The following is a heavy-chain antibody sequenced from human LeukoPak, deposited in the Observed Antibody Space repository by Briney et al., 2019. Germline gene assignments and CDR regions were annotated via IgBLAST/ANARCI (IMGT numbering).Heavy chain of an antibody. J-gene: IGHJ6*03. CDR1: GFTFSSYW. V-gene: IGHV3-7*01. Sequence: PGGALRLSREASGFTFSSYWMSWVRQAPGKGLEWVAHIKQDGSDKYYVDSLKGRFTVSRDNAKNSLYVQIDSLRVGDTAVCFCARVGAATFYWYYMDVWGKGTTVTVSS. D-gene: IGHD2-15*01. CDR3: ARVGAATFYWYYMDV. CDR2: IKQDGSDK.